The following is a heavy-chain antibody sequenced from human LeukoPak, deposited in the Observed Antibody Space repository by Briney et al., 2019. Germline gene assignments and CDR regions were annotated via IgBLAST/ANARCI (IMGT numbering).Heavy chain of an antibody. CDR2: INHSGST. CDR3: ARDISSSWGFDY. D-gene: IGHD6-13*01. J-gene: IGHJ4*02. Sequence: SETLSLTCAVYGGSFSGYYWSWIRQPPGKGLEWIGEINHSGSTNYNPSLKSRVTISVDTSKNQFSLKLSSVTAADTAVYYCARDISSSWGFDYWGQGTLVTVSS. CDR1: GGSFSGYY. V-gene: IGHV4-34*01.